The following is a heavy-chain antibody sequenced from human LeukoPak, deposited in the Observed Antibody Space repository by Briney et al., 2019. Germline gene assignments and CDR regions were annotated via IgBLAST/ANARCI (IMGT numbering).Heavy chain of an antibody. Sequence: ASVKVSCKASGYTFTGYYMHWVRQAPGQGLEWMGWINPNSGGTNYAQKFQGRVTMTRDTSISTAYMELSRLRAEDTAVYYCARDPIAYYYDSSGYYPYWGQGTLVTVSS. CDR1: GYTFTGYY. CDR2: INPNSGGT. J-gene: IGHJ4*02. V-gene: IGHV1-2*02. CDR3: ARDPIAYYYDSSGYYPY. D-gene: IGHD3-22*01.